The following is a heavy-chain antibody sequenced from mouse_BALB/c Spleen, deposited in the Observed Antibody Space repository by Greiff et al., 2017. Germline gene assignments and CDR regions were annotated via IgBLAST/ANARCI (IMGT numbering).Heavy chain of an antibody. D-gene: IGHD6-5*01. CDR3: ARDGAYDV. V-gene: IGHV7-3*02. Sequence: EVQLVESGGGLVQPGGSLRLSCATSGFTFTDYYMSWVRQPPGKALEWLGFIRNKANGYTTEYSASVKGRFTISRDNSQRILYLQMNTLRAEDSATYYCARDGAYDVWGAGTTVTVSS. J-gene: IGHJ1*01. CDR2: IRNKANGYTT. CDR1: GFTFTDYY.